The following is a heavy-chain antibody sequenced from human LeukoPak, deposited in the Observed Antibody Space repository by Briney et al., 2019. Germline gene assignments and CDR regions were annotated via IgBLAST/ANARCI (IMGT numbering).Heavy chain of an antibody. J-gene: IGHJ4*02. Sequence: GGSLRLSCAASGFTFSSYEMNWVSQAPGKGREWVSYISSSGSTIYYADSVKGRFTISRDNSKNTLYLEMNSLRAEDTAVYYCAKEGGGILMVYAMGGYFDYWGQGTLVTVSS. CDR1: GFTFSSYE. V-gene: IGHV3-48*03. CDR2: ISSSGSTI. CDR3: AKEGGGILMVYAMGGYFDY. D-gene: IGHD2-8*01.